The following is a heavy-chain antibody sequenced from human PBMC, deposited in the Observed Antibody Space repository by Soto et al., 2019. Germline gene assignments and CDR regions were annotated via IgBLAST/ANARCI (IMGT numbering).Heavy chain of an antibody. D-gene: IGHD3-22*01. J-gene: IGHJ5*02. CDR1: GFTFSSYA. CDR2: ISGSGGST. Sequence: EVQLVESGGGLVKPGGSLRLSCAASGFTFSSYAMSWVRQAPGKGLEWVSAISGSGGSTYYADSVKGRFTISRDNSKNTLYLQMNSLRAEDTAVYYCAKEAYYYDSSGYYRGWFDPWGQGTLVTVSS. V-gene: IGHV3-23*04. CDR3: AKEAYYYDSSGYYRGWFDP.